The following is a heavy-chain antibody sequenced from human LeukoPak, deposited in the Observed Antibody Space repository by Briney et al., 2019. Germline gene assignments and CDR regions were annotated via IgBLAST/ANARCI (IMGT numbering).Heavy chain of an antibody. V-gene: IGHV3-74*01. D-gene: IGHD6-13*01. J-gene: IGHJ4*02. Sequence: GGSLRLSCAASGFTFSSYWMHWVRQAPGKGLVWVSRIDNDGSFTTYADSVKGRFTISRDNAKNTLYLQMNSQRAEDTAVYYCANIGAAVASISGDYWGQGTLVTVSS. CDR1: GFTFSSYW. CDR2: IDNDGSFT. CDR3: ANIGAAVASISGDY.